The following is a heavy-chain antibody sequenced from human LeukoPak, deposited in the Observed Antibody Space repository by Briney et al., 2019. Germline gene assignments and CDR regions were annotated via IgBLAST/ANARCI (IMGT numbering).Heavy chain of an antibody. J-gene: IGHJ6*03. V-gene: IGHV3-30*02. Sequence: GGSLRLSCAASGFTLSNFGLHWVRQAPGKGLEWVALVRPDGSSNYYADSVKGRFTISRDNSKSTLYLQMNSLRAEDTAFYYCAKVAEQWLDKSYYYYYYMDVWGKGTTVTVSS. D-gene: IGHD6-19*01. CDR1: GFTLSNFG. CDR2: VRPDGSSN. CDR3: AKVAEQWLDKSYYYYYYMDV.